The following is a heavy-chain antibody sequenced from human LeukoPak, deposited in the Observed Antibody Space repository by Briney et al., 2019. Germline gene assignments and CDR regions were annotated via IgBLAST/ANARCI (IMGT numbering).Heavy chain of an antibody. Sequence: GGSLRLSCAASGFTFSSYAMSWIRQAPGKGLEWVSAISGSGGSTYYADSVKGRFTISRDNSKNTLYLQMNSLRAEDTAVYYCAKVYSGSYYCFDYWGQGTLVTVSS. CDR3: AKVYSGSYYCFDY. J-gene: IGHJ4*02. CDR1: GFTFSSYA. D-gene: IGHD1-26*01. V-gene: IGHV3-23*01. CDR2: ISGSGGST.